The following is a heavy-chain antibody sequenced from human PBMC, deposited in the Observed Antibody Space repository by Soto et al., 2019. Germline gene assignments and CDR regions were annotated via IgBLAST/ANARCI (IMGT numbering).Heavy chain of an antibody. CDR2: IIPIVGTA. Sequence: GASVKVSCKASGGTFSSYAISWVRQAPGQGLEWMGRIIPIVGTANYAQKFQGRVTITADESTSTAYMELSSLRSEDTAVYYCARAELELGNYYYYGMDVWGQGTTVTVSS. D-gene: IGHD1-7*01. CDR1: GGTFSSYA. V-gene: IGHV1-69*11. J-gene: IGHJ6*02. CDR3: ARAELELGNYYYYGMDV.